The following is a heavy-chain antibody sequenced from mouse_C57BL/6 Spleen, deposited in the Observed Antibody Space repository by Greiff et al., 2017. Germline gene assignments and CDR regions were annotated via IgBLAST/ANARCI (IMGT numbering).Heavy chain of an antibody. CDR3: ARVLDSSGHFAY. J-gene: IGHJ3*01. CDR1: GYSITSGYY. CDR2: ISYDGSN. Sequence: DVKLQESGPGLVKPSQSLSLTCSVTGYSITSGYYWNWIRQFPGNKLEWMGYISYDGSNNYNPSLKNRISITRDTSKNQFFLKLNSVTTEDTATYYCARVLDSSGHFAYWGQGTLVTVSA. D-gene: IGHD3-2*02. V-gene: IGHV3-6*01.